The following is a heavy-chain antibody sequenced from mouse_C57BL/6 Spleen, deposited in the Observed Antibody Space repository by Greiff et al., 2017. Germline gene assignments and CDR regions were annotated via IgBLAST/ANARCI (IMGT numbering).Heavy chain of an antibody. CDR3: ARREGYSKGFAD. J-gene: IGHJ3*01. CDR2: ILPGSGST. Sequence: QVQLQQSGAELMKPGASVKLSCKATGYTFTGYWIAWVKQRPGHGLEWIGEILPGSGSTNYTEKFKGKATFTADTSSNTAYMQRSRLTAEDSAIYYCARREGYSKGFADWGQGTLVTVSA. CDR1: GYTFTGYW. D-gene: IGHD2-5*01. V-gene: IGHV1-9*01.